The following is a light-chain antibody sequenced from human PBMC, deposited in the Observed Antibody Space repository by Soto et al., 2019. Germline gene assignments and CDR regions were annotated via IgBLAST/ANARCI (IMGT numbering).Light chain of an antibody. CDR3: SSYAGSSNV. J-gene: IGLJ1*01. Sequence: QSVLTQHPCASGSPGQSVAISCTGTSIDVGCYNYFPWYQQHPGKAPKLMIYEVNKRRSGVPDRFSGSKSGNTASLTVSGLQAEDEDDYYCSSYAGSSNVFGTGTKVTAL. CDR2: EVN. CDR1: SIDVGCYNY. V-gene: IGLV2-8*01.